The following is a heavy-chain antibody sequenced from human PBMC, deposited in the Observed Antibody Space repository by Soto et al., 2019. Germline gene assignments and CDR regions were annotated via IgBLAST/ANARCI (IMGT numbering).Heavy chain of an antibody. V-gene: IGHV4-31*03. CDR1: GGSISSGGYY. D-gene: IGHD3-22*01. J-gene: IGHJ5*02. Sequence: SETLSLTCTVSGGSISSGGYYWSWIRQHPGKGLEWIGYIYYSGSTYYNPSLKSRVTISVDTSKNQFSLKLSSVTAADTAVYYCARDSGVYDSSGYYYVGWFDPWGQGTLVTVSS. CDR3: ARDSGVYDSSGYYYVGWFDP. CDR2: IYYSGST.